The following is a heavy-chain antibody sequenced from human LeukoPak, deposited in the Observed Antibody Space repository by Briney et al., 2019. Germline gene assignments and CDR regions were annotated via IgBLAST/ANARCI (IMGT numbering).Heavy chain of an antibody. V-gene: IGHV4-39*01. CDR3: ARLRYSSSWYFDY. J-gene: IGHJ4*02. CDR1: GVSISSSSYY. Sequence: PSETLSLTCTVSGVSISSSSYYWGWLRQPPGKGLEWIGSIYYSGSTNYNPSLQSRVTISVDMSKNQFSLKLSSVTAADTAVYYCARLRYSSSWYFDYWGQGTLVTVSS. D-gene: IGHD6-13*01. CDR2: IYYSGST.